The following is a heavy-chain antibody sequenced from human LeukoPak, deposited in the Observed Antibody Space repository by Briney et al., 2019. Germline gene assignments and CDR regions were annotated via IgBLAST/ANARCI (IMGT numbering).Heavy chain of an antibody. Sequence: SETLSLTCTVSGYSISTGYYWGWIRQPPGKGLEWIGYIYYSGSTNYNPSLKSRVTISVDTSKNQFSLKLSSVTAADTAVYYCARVRVFDGDYSVLWYYYYGMDVWGQGTTVTVSS. V-gene: IGHV4-61*01. CDR2: IYYSGST. CDR1: GYSISTGYY. J-gene: IGHJ6*02. CDR3: ARVRVFDGDYSVLWYYYYGMDV. D-gene: IGHD4-17*01.